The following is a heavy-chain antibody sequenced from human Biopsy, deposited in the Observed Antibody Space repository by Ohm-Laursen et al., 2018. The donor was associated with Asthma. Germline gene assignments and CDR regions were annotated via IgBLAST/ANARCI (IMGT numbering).Heavy chain of an antibody. J-gene: IGHJ4*02. CDR2: INSVFGTT. CDR1: GGTFNTYV. V-gene: IGHV1-69*13. CDR3: ARKAGSCISRTCYSLDF. D-gene: IGHD2-2*01. Sequence: SVKVSCKSLGGTFNTYVIGWVRQAPGQGLEWMGGINSVFGTTTYPQKFQDRVTITADDSPSTVYMELSSLRSEDTAVYYCARKAGSCISRTCYSLDFWGQGTLVTVSP.